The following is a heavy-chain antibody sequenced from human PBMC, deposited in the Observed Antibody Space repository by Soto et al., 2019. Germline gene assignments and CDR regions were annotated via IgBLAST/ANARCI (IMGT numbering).Heavy chain of an antibody. CDR3: ARGSNTAFDP. CDR2: INAEGNT. CDR1: GFNFSPYW. J-gene: IGHJ5*02. D-gene: IGHD2-21*02. Sequence: GGSLRLSCAASGFNFSPYWMHWFRQTPGKGLVWVSRINAEGNTIYADSVKGRFTISRDNAKNMLYLQMTSLRAEDTAVYFCARGSNTAFDPWGQGTLVTVSS. V-gene: IGHV3-74*01.